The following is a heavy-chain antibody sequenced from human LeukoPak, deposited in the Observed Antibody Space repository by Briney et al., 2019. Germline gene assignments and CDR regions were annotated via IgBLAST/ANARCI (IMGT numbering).Heavy chain of an antibody. CDR3: ARVFGDIVVVPAAIRGTDYYYYYMDV. J-gene: IGHJ6*03. D-gene: IGHD2-2*01. CDR2: MNPNSGNT. CDR1: GYTFTSYD. V-gene: IGHV1-8*01. Sequence: GASVKVSCKASGYTFTSYDINWVRQATGQGLEWMGWMNPNSGNTGYAQKFQGRVTMTRNTSISTAYMELSSLRSEDTAVHYCARVFGDIVVVPAAIRGTDYYYYYMDVWGKGTTVTVSS.